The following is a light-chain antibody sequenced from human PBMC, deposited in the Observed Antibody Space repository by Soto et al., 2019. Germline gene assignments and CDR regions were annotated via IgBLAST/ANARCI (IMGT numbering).Light chain of an antibody. CDR2: GTS. J-gene: IGKJ5*01. CDR3: QQRSNWLQT. V-gene: IGKV3-11*01. CDR1: QSVSSN. Sequence: EIVMTQSPATLSVSPGERATLSCRASQSVSSNLGWYQQQPGQPPRLLMSGTSNRATGTPDRFSGSGSGTDFTLTISSLEPEDFAVYYCQQRSNWLQTFGQGTRLEIK.